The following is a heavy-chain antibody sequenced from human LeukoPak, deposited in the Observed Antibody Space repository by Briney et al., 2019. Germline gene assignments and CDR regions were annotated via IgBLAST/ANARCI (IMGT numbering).Heavy chain of an antibody. D-gene: IGHD6-19*01. J-gene: IGHJ4*02. CDR3: ARDQIGAVAGLAN. Sequence: SETLSLTCTVSGGSISSGGYYWSWIRQHPGKGLEWIGYISYSGSTNYNPSLKSRVIISVDTSKNQFSLKLSSVTAADTALYYCARDQIGAVAGLANWGQGILVTVSS. CDR1: GGSISSGGYY. CDR2: ISYSGST. V-gene: IGHV4-61*08.